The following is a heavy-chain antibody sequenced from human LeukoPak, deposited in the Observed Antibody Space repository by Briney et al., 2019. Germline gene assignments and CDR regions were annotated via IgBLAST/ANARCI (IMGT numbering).Heavy chain of an antibody. D-gene: IGHD1-26*01. J-gene: IGHJ4*02. V-gene: IGHV3-21*01. CDR3: ASDDSGSYYSPFDY. CDR1: GFTFSSYS. CDR2: ISSSSSYI. Sequence: GGSLRLSCAASGFTFSSYSMNWVRQAPGKGLEWVSSISSSSSYIYYADSVKGRFTISRDNAKNSLYLQVNSLRAEDTAVYYCASDDSGSYYSPFDYWGQGTLVTVSS.